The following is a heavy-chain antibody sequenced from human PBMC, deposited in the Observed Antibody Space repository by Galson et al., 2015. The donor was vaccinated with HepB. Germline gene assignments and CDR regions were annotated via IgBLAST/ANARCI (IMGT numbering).Heavy chain of an antibody. J-gene: IGHJ6*02. V-gene: IGHV7-4-1*02. Sequence: SVKVSCKASGYTFTSYAMNWVRQAPGQGLEWMGWINTNTGNPTYAQGFTGRFVFSLDTSVSTAYLQISSLKAEDTAVYYCAREGALGYYGSGRHWGRYGMDVWGQGTTVTVSS. D-gene: IGHD3-10*01. CDR3: AREGALGYYGSGRHWGRYGMDV. CDR2: INTNTGNP. CDR1: GYTFTSYA.